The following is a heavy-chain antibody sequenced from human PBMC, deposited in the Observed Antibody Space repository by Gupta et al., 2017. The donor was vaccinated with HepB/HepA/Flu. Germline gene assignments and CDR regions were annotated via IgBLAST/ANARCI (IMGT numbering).Heavy chain of an antibody. V-gene: IGHV3-23*01. CDR2: ISGSGGST. D-gene: IGHD5-18*01. Sequence: EVQLLESGGGLVQPGGSLRLSCAASGFTFSSYAMSWVRQAPGKGLEWVSAISGSGGSTYYADSVKGRFTISRDNSKNTLYLQMNSLRAEDTAVYYCAKVPYSYGLGVGFYFDYWGQGTLVTVSS. CDR3: AKVPYSYGLGVGFYFDY. CDR1: GFTFSSYA. J-gene: IGHJ4*02.